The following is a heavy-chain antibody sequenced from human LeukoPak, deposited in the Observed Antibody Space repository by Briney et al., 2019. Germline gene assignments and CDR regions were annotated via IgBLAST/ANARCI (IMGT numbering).Heavy chain of an antibody. Sequence: PGGSLRLSCAASGFTFSSYGMHWVRQAPGKGLEWVAVISYDGSNKYYADSVKGRFTISRDNSKNTLYLQMNSLRAEDTAVYYCARESRWCTNGVCHYDYWGQGTLVTVSS. CDR2: ISYDGSNK. V-gene: IGHV3-30*19. CDR1: GFTFSSYG. J-gene: IGHJ4*02. CDR3: ARESRWCTNGVCHYDY. D-gene: IGHD2-8*01.